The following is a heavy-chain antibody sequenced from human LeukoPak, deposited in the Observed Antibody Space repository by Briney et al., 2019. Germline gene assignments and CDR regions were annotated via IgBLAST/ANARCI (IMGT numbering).Heavy chain of an antibody. CDR1: GYTFTSYY. J-gene: IGHJ4*02. CDR3: ARGPGPADDGGGYCFDY. D-gene: IGHD3-22*01. V-gene: IGHV1-46*01. Sequence: ASVKVSCKASGYTFTSYYLYWVRQAPGQGLEWKGIINPSGGSTTSAQKSQGRVTMTRDTSTRTVYMELRSLRSEDTAVYYCARGPGPADDGGGYCFDYWGQGTLVTVSS. CDR2: INPSGGST.